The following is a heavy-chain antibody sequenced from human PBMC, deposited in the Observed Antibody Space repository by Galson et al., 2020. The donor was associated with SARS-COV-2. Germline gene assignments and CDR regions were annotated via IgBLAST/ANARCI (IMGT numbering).Heavy chain of an antibody. CDR2: IWFDGSNK. CDR1: GFTFSSYG. CDR3: ARAFYGSSGYYIDH. J-gene: IGHJ4*02. V-gene: IGHV3-33*01. D-gene: IGHD3-22*01. Sequence: GESLQISCAASGFTFSSYGMHWVRQPQGKGLEWVAIIWFDGSNKYYADSVQGRFTISIDNSKNTLYLQMNSLRADDTAVYYCARAFYGSSGYYIDHWGQGTLVTVSS.